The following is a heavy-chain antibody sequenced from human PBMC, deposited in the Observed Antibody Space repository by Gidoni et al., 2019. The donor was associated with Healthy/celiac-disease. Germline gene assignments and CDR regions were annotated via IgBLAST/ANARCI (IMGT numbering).Heavy chain of an antibody. CDR3: AKLLSYSSGWYTGYFDY. D-gene: IGHD6-19*01. CDR1: GFTFSSYA. Sequence: EVQLVESGGGLVQPGGSLRFSCAASGFTFSSYAMSWVRQAPGKGLEWVSAISGSGGSTYYADSVKGRFTISRDNSKNTLYLQMNSLRAEDTAVYYCAKLLSYSSGWYTGYFDYWGQGTLVTVSS. CDR2: ISGSGGST. J-gene: IGHJ4*02. V-gene: IGHV3-23*04.